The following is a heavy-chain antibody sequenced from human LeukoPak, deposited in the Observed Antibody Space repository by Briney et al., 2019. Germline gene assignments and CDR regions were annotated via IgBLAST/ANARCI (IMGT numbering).Heavy chain of an antibody. V-gene: IGHV3-20*04. CDR2: INWNGGST. CDR3: ARDRSMVRGVIGPFDY. J-gene: IGHJ4*02. D-gene: IGHD3-10*01. Sequence: TGGPLRLSCAASGFTFDDYGMSWVRQAPGKGLEWVSGINWNGGSTGYADSVKGRFTISRDNAKNSLYLQMNSLRAEDTALYYCARDRSMVRGVIGPFDYWGQGTLVTVSS. CDR1: GFTFDDYG.